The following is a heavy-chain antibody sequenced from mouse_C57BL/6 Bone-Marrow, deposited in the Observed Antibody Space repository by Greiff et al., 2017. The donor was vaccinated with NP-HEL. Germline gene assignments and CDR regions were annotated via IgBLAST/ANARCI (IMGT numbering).Heavy chain of an antibody. CDR2: IDPENGDT. Sequence: EVKLMESGAELVRPGASVKLSCTASGFNIKDDYMHWVKQRPEQGLEWIGWIDPENGDTEYASKFQGKATITADTSSNTAYLQLSSLTSEDTAVYYCTPYGNPFAYWGQGTLVTVSA. V-gene: IGHV14-4*01. CDR3: TPYGNPFAY. CDR1: GFNIKDDY. J-gene: IGHJ3*01. D-gene: IGHD2-1*01.